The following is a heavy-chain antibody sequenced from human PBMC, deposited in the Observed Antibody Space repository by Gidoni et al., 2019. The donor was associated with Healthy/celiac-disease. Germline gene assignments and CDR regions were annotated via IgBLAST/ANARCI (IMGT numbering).Heavy chain of an antibody. CDR1: GSTFNRHY. Sequence: QVQLVQSGAEVKKPGASVKVSCKASGSTFNRHYMHWVRQAPGTGLDWMGIINPSGGSTSYAQKCQGRVTMTRDTSTSTVYMELSSLRSEDTAVYYCARGKKLRFLEWSSSYNWFDPWGQGTLVTVSS. CDR2: INPSGGST. J-gene: IGHJ5*02. D-gene: IGHD3-3*01. V-gene: IGHV1-46*02. CDR3: ARGKKLRFLEWSSSYNWFDP.